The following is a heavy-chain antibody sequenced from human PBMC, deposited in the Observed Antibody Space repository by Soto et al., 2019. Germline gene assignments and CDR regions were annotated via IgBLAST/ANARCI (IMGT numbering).Heavy chain of an antibody. V-gene: IGHV4-34*01. Sequence: PSETLSLTCAVYGGSFSGYYWSWIRQPPGKGLEWIGEINHSGSTNYNPSLKSRVTISVDTSKNQFSLKLSSVTAADTAVYYFARGPRSFIRPGVYYFDYWGQGTLVTVSS. CDR3: ARGPRSFIRPGVYYFDY. CDR2: INHSGST. CDR1: GGSFSGYY. J-gene: IGHJ4*02. D-gene: IGHD3-10*01.